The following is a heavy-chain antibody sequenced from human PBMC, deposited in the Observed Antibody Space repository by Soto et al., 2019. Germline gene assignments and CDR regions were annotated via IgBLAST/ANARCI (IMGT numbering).Heavy chain of an antibody. J-gene: IGHJ6*02. CDR3: AVFSRAARITYGMDV. CDR1: GYTFTSYA. CDR2: INAGNGNT. V-gene: IGHV1-3*01. D-gene: IGHD6-25*01. Sequence: QVQLVQSGAEVKKPGASVKVSCKASGYTFTSYAMHWVRQAPGQRLEWMGWINAGNGNTKYSQKFQGRVTITRDTSASTAYMELSSLRSEDTAVYYCAVFSRAARITYGMDVWGQGTTVTVSS.